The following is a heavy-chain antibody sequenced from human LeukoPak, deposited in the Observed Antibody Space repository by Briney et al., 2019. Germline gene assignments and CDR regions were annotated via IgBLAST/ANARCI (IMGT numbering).Heavy chain of an antibody. J-gene: IGHJ3*02. D-gene: IGHD5-18*01. Sequence: GGSLRLSCVASGFTFSSYWMAWVRQAPGKGPEWVANTNQDGSEKNYVDSVKGRLTISRDNAKNSLCLQMNSLRAEDTAVYCCARDRGYSTFDMWGQGTMVTVSS. CDR2: TNQDGSEK. CDR1: GFTFSSYW. V-gene: IGHV3-7*05. CDR3: ARDRGYSTFDM.